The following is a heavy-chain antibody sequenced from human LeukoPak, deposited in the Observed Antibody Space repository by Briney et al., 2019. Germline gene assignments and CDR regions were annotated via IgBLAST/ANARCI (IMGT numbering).Heavy chain of an antibody. CDR3: ARDQRYCSSSSCPWEPFDY. V-gene: IGHV3-7*05. J-gene: IGHJ4*02. CDR1: GFTFSSYW. Sequence: GGSLRLSCAASGFTFSSYWMSWVRQAPGKGLEWVANIKQDGSEKYYVDSVKGRFTISRDNAKNSLYLQMNSLRAEDTAVYYCARDQRYCSSSSCPWEPFDYWGQGTMVTVSS. D-gene: IGHD2-2*01. CDR2: IKQDGSEK.